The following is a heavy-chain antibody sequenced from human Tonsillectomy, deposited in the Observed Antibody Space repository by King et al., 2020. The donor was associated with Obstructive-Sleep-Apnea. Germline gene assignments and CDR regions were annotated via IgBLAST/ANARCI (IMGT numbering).Heavy chain of an antibody. CDR2: IKADGSEN. CDR3: ARDKNDFWSDHLYYYGMDV. Sequence: VQLVESGGGLVQPGGSLRLSCAASGFTFSSYWMSWVRQSPGKGLEWVANIKADGSENFYVDSVKGRFTISRDNAKNSLYLQMNSLRAEDTAVYYCARDKNDFWSDHLYYYGMDVWGQGTPVTVSS. CDR1: GFTFSSYW. V-gene: IGHV3-7*03. J-gene: IGHJ6*02. D-gene: IGHD3-3*01.